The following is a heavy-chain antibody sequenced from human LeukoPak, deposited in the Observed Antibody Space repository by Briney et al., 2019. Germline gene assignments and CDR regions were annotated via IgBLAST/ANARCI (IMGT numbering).Heavy chain of an antibody. D-gene: IGHD6-19*01. Sequence: PSETLSLTCTVSGGSISSYYWSWIRQPPGKGLEWIGYIYYSGSTNYNPSLKSRATISVDTSKNQFSLKLSSVTAADTAVYYCARVPGGSGWTIDYWGQGTLVTVSS. V-gene: IGHV4-59*01. CDR1: GGSISSYY. CDR2: IYYSGST. CDR3: ARVPGGSGWTIDY. J-gene: IGHJ4*02.